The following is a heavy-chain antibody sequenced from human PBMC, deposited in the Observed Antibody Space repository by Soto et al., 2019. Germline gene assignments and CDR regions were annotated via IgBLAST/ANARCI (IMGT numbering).Heavy chain of an antibody. CDR2: ISYDGSNK. CDR1: GFTFRNYV. J-gene: IGHJ4*02. V-gene: IGHV3-30-3*01. D-gene: IGHD2-15*01. CDR3: ARDFNGRPSPKDMGPHYFDY. Sequence: QTGGSLRLSCAASGFTFRNYVMHWVRQAPGKGLEWVAVISYDGSNKYYADSVKGRFTIPRDNSKNTLYLQMNSLRPEDTAVYYCARDFNGRPSPKDMGPHYFDYWGQGSLVTVSS.